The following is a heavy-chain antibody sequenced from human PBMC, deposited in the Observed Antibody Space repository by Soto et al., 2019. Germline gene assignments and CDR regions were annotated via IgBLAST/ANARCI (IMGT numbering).Heavy chain of an antibody. CDR2: IIPIFGTA. CDR1: GFTFSSYA. D-gene: IGHD2-2*02. J-gene: IGHJ6*02. V-gene: IGHV1-69*01. CDR3: ARDHCSSTSCYKMDV. Sequence: VQLLESGGGLVQPGGSLRLSCAASGFTFSSYAISWVRQAPGQGLEWMGGIIPIFGTANYAQKFQGRVTITADESTSTAYMELSSLRSEDTAVYYCARDHCSSTSCYKMDVWGQGTTVTVSS.